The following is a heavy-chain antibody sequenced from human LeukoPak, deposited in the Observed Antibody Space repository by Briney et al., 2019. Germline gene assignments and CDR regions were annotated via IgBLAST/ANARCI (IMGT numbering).Heavy chain of an antibody. V-gene: IGHV3-7*01. CDR2: IKQDGSEK. Sequence: GSLRLSCAASGFTFSSYWMSWVRQAPGKGLEWVANIKQDGSEKYYVDSVKGRFTISRDNAKNSLYLQMNSLRAEDTAVYYCARSEAAQWLVYYYYYYMDVWGKGTTVTVSS. CDR1: GFTFSSYW. D-gene: IGHD6-19*01. CDR3: ARSEAAQWLVYYYYYYMDV. J-gene: IGHJ6*03.